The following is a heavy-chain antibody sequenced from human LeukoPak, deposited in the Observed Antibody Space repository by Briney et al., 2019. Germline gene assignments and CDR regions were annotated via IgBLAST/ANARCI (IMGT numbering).Heavy chain of an antibody. CDR2: IYYSGST. J-gene: IGHJ3*02. V-gene: IGHV4-59*01. D-gene: IGHD4-17*01. CDR1: CGSISSYY. CDR3: ARESYGDYGNAFDI. Sequence: SETLSLTCTVSCGSISSYYWSWIRQPPGKGLEWIAYIYYSGSTNYNPSLKSRVTISVDTSKNQFSLKLSSVTAADTAVYYCARESYGDYGNAFDIWGQGTMVTVSS.